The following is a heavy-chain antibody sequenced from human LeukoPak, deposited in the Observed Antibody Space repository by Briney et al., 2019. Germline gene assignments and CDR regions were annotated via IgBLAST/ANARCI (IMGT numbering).Heavy chain of an antibody. V-gene: IGHV3-43*01. J-gene: IGHJ3*02. CDR3: ARGDYGDYGGRAFDI. D-gene: IGHD4-17*01. CDR2: INRRGHT. CDR1: GFTFDRFT. Sequence: GGSLRLSCEASGFTFDRFTIHWVRQTPGKGLEWVSLINRRGHTFYADSVKGRFTISRDNAKNSLYLQMNSLRADDTAMYYCARGDYGDYGGRAFDIWGQGTMVTVSS.